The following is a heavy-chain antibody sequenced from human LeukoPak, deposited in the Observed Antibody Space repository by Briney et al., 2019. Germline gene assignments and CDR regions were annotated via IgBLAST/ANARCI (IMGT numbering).Heavy chain of an antibody. CDR1: GFTFDDYA. CDR3: AKRQDGYNSFDS. CDR2: ISWNSGST. J-gene: IGHJ4*02. V-gene: IGHV3-9*01. Sequence: GGSLRLSCAASGFTFDDYAMHWVRQAPGKGLEWVSGISWNSGSTYYADSVKGRFTISRDNSRNTLYLQMNSLRAEDTAVYYCAKRQDGYNSFDSWGQGTLVTVSS. D-gene: IGHD5-24*01.